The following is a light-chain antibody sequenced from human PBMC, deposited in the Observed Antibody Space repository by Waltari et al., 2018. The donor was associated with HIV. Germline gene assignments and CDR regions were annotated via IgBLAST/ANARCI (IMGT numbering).Light chain of an antibody. Sequence: DIVMTQSPLSLPVTPGEPASISCRSSQSLLHSNGYNYLDWYLQRPGQPPQLLIYLGSTRAPGVPDRFGGSGSGTEFTLKISRVVAEDIGVYYCMQGLQNPRTFGQGTKVEIK. J-gene: IGKJ1*01. CDR1: QSLLHSNGYNY. CDR2: LGS. CDR3: MQGLQNPRT. V-gene: IGKV2-28*01.